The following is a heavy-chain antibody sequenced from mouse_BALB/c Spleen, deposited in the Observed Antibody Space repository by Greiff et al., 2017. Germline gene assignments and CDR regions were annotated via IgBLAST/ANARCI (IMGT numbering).Heavy chain of an antibody. Sequence: DVQLVESGPSLVKPSQTLSLTCSVTGDSITSGYWNWIRKFPGNKLEYMGYISYSGSTYYNPSLKSRISITRDTSKNQYYLQLNSVTTEDTATYYCARGWLLPFWYFDVWGAGTTVTVSS. D-gene: IGHD2-3*01. V-gene: IGHV3-8*02. CDR1: GDSITSGY. CDR3: ARGWLLPFWYFDV. CDR2: ISYSGST. J-gene: IGHJ1*01.